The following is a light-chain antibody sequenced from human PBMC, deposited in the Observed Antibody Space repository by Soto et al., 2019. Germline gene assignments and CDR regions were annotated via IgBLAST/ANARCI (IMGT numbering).Light chain of an antibody. CDR2: ATF. CDR1: QDISNW. V-gene: IGKV1-12*01. CDR3: HQDNSFPYT. J-gene: IGKJ2*01. Sequence: DIQMTQSPSSVSASVGDRVTITCRASQDISNWLVWYQQKPGKAPTLLIYATFRLESGVPSRLRGSRSGTEFTLTISSLQPDDFATYYCHQDNSFPYTFGQGTRLEI.